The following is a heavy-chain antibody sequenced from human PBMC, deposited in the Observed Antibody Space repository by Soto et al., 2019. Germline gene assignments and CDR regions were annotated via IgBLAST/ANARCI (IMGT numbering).Heavy chain of an antibody. J-gene: IGHJ6*02. V-gene: IGHV2-5*02. CDR1: GFSLSTSGVG. D-gene: IGHD2-21*02. CDR3: IQSRCGGDCLQSYASHYYYGIDV. CDR2: IYRDDDK. Sequence: SGPTLVNPTQTLTLTCTFSGFSLSTSGVGVGWIRQPPGKALEWLALIYRDDDKRYSPSLRSRLTISKDTSKNQVVLTMTNMDPVDTATYYCIQSRCGGDCLQSYASHYYYGIDVWCQGT.